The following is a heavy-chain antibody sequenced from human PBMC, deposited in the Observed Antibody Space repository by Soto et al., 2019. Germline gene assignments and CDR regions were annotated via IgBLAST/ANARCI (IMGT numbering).Heavy chain of an antibody. CDR2: IYYSGST. CDR1: GRSVSSGSYY. CDR3: ARAIRSNYRDRGAYYYYHYAMDV. D-gene: IGHD4-4*01. J-gene: IGHJ6*02. Sequence: AWTLSLTCTVSGRSVSSGSYYWSWIRQPPVKGLEWIGYIYYSGSTNYNPSLNSRVSVSVDTSKNQFSLKLSSVTASDTAVYHCARAIRSNYRDRGAYYYYHYAMDVWGQGTTVTVPS. V-gene: IGHV4-61*01.